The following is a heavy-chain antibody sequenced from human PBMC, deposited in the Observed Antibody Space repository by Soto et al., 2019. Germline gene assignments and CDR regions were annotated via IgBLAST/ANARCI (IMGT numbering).Heavy chain of an antibody. V-gene: IGHV1-69*06. J-gene: IGHJ4*01. Sequence: SSVKVFCKASWGTFSSYAISCVRQAPLHGRGWRRGIIPIFGTANYAQKFQGRVTITADKPTSTAYMALSSLRSEDTAVYYCEREMATITAHGYWAHGTMDTDSS. D-gene: IGHD5-12*01. CDR1: WGTFSSYA. CDR3: EREMATITAHGY. CDR2: IIPIFGTA.